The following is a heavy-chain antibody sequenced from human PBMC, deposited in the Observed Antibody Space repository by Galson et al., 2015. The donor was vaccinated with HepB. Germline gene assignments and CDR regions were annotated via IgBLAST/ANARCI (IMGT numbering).Heavy chain of an antibody. CDR2: LYWHDDK. V-gene: IGHV2-5*01. CDR1: GFSYSDNGGG. CDR3: AHRRVATNPWFFDF. Sequence: PALVKPTQTLTLTCTFSGFSYSDNGGGVGWIRQPPGKALEWLALLYWHDDKRYSPSLKNRLTVTRDASKNQAVLTMTNMDPVDTATYYCAHRRVATNPWFFDFWGQGILVTVPS. J-gene: IGHJ4*02. D-gene: IGHD5-24*01.